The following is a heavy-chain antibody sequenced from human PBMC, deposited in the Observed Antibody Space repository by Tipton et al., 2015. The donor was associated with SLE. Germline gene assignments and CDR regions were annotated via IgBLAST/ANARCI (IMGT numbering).Heavy chain of an antibody. CDR2: ITPYGGDT. V-gene: IGHV1-18*01. CDR1: GYTFPNYG. CDR3: ARVVGENYLGYSSL. Sequence: QSGPEVKNPGASVKVSCKTSGYTFPNYGISWVRQAPGQGLEWMGWITPYGGDTNRPRTYYAQRFQDRVTLTTDTSASTAYMELRSLRSYATAVYYCARVVGENYLGYSSLWGPGTLSAVPS. J-gene: IGHJ2*01. D-gene: IGHD1-26*01.